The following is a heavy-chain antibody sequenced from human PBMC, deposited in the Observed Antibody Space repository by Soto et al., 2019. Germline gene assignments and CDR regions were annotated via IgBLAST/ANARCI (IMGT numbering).Heavy chain of an antibody. CDR3: ARLPSTVVTSRYYYYGMDV. CDR2: IYPGDSDT. CDR1: GYSFTSYW. V-gene: IGHV5-51*01. J-gene: IGHJ6*02. Sequence: RGESLKISCKGSGYSFTSYWIGWVRQMPGKGLEWMGIIYPGDSDTRYSPSFQGQVTISADKSISTAYLQWSSLKASDTAMYYCARLPSTVVTSRYYYYGMDVWGQGTTVTVSS. D-gene: IGHD4-17*01.